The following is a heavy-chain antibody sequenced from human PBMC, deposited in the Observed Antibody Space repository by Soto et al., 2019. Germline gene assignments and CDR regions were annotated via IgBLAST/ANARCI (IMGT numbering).Heavy chain of an antibody. D-gene: IGHD2-15*01. CDR2: ISGSGGST. V-gene: IGHV3-23*01. Sequence: EVQLLESGGGLVQPGGSLRLSCAASGFTFSSYAMSWVRQAPGKGLEWVSAISGSGGSTYYADSVKGRFTISRDNSKNTLYLQMNSLRAEDTAVYYCAKTMQEVVAATLPQVPFDYWGQGTLVTVSS. J-gene: IGHJ4*02. CDR3: AKTMQEVVAATLPQVPFDY. CDR1: GFTFSSYA.